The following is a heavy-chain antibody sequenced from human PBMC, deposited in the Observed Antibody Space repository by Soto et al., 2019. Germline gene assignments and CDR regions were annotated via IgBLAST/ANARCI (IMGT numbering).Heavy chain of an antibody. V-gene: IGHV3-53*02. CDR2: IYSGGST. D-gene: IGHD3-10*01. Sequence: EVQLVETGGGLIQPGGSLRLSCAASGFTVSSNYMSWVRQAPGKGLEWVSVIYSGGSTYYADSVKGRFTIPRDNSKNTLYLQMNSLRAEDTAVYYCARGNYYGSGSPFGAYWGQGTLVTVSS. J-gene: IGHJ4*02. CDR1: GFTVSSNY. CDR3: ARGNYYGSGSPFGAY.